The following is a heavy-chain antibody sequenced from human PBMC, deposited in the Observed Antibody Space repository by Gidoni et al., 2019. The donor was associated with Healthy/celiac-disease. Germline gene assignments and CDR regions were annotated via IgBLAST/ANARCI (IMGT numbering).Heavy chain of an antibody. J-gene: IGHJ4*02. CDR2: IYPGDSDT. Sequence: EVKLVQSGAEVKKPGESLKIFCKGSGYSFTRYWIGWVLQMPGKGLEWLGIIYPGDSDTRYIPSFQRQFTISADKSISTAYLQWISLKASDTSMYYCARPSCWPLTPYYFVFWGQGTLVTVSS. D-gene: IGHD6-19*01. CDR1: GYSFTRYW. V-gene: IGHV5-51*01. CDR3: ARPSCWPLTPYYFVF.